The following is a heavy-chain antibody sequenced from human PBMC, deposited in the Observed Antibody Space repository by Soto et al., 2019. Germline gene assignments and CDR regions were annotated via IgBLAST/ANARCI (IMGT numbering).Heavy chain of an antibody. CDR3: ASDLLSKYSYGHGY. CDR1: GGTFSSYT. D-gene: IGHD5-18*01. J-gene: IGHJ4*02. V-gene: IGHV1-69*02. Sequence: QVQLVQSGAEVKKPGSSVKVSCKASGGTFSSYTISWVRQAPGQGLEWMGRIIPILGIANYAQKFQGRVTITADKSTSTAYMELSSLRSEDTAVYYCASDLLSKYSYGHGYWGQGTLVTVSS. CDR2: IIPILGIA.